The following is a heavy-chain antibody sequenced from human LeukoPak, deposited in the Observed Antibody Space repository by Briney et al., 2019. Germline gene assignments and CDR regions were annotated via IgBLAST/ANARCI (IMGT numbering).Heavy chain of an antibody. CDR2: IYYSGDT. CDR1: GGSISNYY. V-gene: IGHV4-59*01. CDR3: AREASGYEFGD. Sequence: SETLSLTCTVSGGSISNYYWSWIRQPPGKGLEWIAYIYYSGDTNYNPSLKSRVTISVDTSKNQFSLKLSSVTAADTAVYYCAREASGYEFGDWGQGTLVTVSS. D-gene: IGHD5-12*01. J-gene: IGHJ4*02.